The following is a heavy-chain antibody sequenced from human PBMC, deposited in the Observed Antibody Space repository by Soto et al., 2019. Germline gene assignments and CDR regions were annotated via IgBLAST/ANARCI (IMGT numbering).Heavy chain of an antibody. Sequence: QVQLVQSGAEVKKPGSSVKVSCKASGGTFSSYAISWVRQAPVQGLEWMGGIIPIFGTANYAQKFQGRVTIASDEYTSTAYMELSSLRSEDTAVYDCARATTYYYGSGSYNHYYYYGMDVWGQWTTVTVSS. CDR2: IIPIFGTA. CDR3: ARATTYYYGSGSYNHYYYYGMDV. CDR1: GGTFSSYA. V-gene: IGHV1-69*01. D-gene: IGHD3-10*01. J-gene: IGHJ6*02.